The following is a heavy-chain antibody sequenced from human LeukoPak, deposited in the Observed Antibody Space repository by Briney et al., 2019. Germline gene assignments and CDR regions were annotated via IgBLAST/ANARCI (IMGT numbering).Heavy chain of an antibody. D-gene: IGHD3-22*01. V-gene: IGHV1-3*03. CDR1: GYTFTSYA. J-gene: IGHJ4*02. Sequence: ASVKVSCKASGYTFTSYAMHWVRQAPGQRLEWMGWINAGNGNTKYSQEFQGRVTITRDTSASTAYMELSSLRSEDMAVYYCARGPYDSSGYYYYWGQGTLVTVSS. CDR3: ARGPYDSSGYYYY. CDR2: INAGNGNT.